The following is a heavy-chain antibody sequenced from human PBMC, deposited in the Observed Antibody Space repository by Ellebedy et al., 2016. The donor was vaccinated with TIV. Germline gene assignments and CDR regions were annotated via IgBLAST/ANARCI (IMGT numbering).Heavy chain of an antibody. J-gene: IGHJ6*02. V-gene: IGHV1-69*13. D-gene: IGHD6-13*01. CDR3: ARGHSSSWYWGLDV. CDR1: GGTFSSYA. Sequence: SVKVSCXASGGTFSSYAITWVRQAPGQGLEWMGGIIPIFVKANYAQKFHGRVTISADESMSTAYMELSGLRSEDTAVYYCARGHSSSWYWGLDVWGQGTTVTVSS. CDR2: IIPIFVKA.